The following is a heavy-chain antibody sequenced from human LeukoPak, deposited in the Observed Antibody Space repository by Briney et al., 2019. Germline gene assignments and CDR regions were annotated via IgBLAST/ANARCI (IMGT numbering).Heavy chain of an antibody. D-gene: IGHD1-1*01. CDR3: ARTNDPDDY. V-gene: IGHV4-34*01. Sequence: SETLSLTCTVSGGSISSYYWSWIRQPPGKGLEWIGEINHSGSTNYNPSLKSRVTISVDTSKNQFSLKLSSVTAADTAVYYCARTNDPDDYWGQGTLVTVSS. J-gene: IGHJ4*02. CDR1: GGSISSYY. CDR2: INHSGST.